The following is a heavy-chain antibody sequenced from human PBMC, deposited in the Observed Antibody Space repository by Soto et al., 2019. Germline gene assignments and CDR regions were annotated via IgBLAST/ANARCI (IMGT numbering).Heavy chain of an antibody. CDR3: AKXLXXXXXXXXDX. Sequence: PGGSLRLSCAASGFPFSNYGMSWVRQAPGTGLEWVSGISGSDYSTYYADSVKGRFTISRDNSKDMLYLEMNSLRAEDTAVYYCAKXLXXXXXXXXDXWGQGXLVT. V-gene: IGHV3-23*01. CDR2: ISGSDYST. CDR1: GFPFSNYG. J-gene: IGHJ4*02.